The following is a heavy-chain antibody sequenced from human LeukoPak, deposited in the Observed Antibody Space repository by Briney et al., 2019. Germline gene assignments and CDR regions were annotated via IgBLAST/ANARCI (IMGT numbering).Heavy chain of an antibody. J-gene: IGHJ5*01. Sequence: GGCLRLSWAASGFTFSSYVMHWVRQAPGKGMEWGAVISYDGSNKDYADSVKGRFTISRDNSKNTLYLQMNSLRAEDTAVYYCQGRWYYDSSGYLKSRKNPLNWFDSLGQGTLVTVSS. CDR2: ISYDGSNK. D-gene: IGHD3-22*01. CDR1: GFTFSSYV. CDR3: QGRWYYDSSGYLKSRKNPLNWFDS. V-gene: IGHV3-30-3*01.